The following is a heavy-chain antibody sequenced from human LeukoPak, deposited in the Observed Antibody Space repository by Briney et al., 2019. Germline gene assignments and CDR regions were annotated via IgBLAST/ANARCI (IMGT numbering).Heavy chain of an antibody. D-gene: IGHD3-10*01. V-gene: IGHV4-4*07. CDR3: ARVGDLFGAHRVRGLPPDYYYMDV. CDR1: GGSISYYY. CDR2: IYRSGST. Sequence: SETLSLTCTVSGGSISYYYWSWIRQPAGKGLEWIGRIYRSGSTRYNPSLKSRVTMSVDTSKNQFSLKLSSVTAADTAVYYCARVGDLFGAHRVRGLPPDYYYMDVWGKGTTVTVSS. J-gene: IGHJ6*03.